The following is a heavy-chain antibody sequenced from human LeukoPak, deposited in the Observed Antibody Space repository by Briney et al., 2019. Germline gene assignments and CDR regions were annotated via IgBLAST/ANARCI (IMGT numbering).Heavy chain of an antibody. CDR3: ARGIVVVVGTSDHFDY. CDR1: GFTFSTYR. CDR2: ISPDGSDK. V-gene: IGHV3-7*01. D-gene: IGHD2-2*01. J-gene: IGHJ4*02. Sequence: GGSLRLSCVASGFTFSTYRMNWVRQAPGKGLERVGTISPDGSDKYYVDSVKGRFTISRDNAKTSLYLQINSLRADDTALYFCARGIVVVVGTSDHFDYWGQGTLITVSS.